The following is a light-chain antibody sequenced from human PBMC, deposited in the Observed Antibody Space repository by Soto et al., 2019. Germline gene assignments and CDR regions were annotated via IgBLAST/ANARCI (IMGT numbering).Light chain of an antibody. Sequence: IVLTQSPGTLSLSPGDRATLSCRASQNIGDNYLAWYQQKPGQAPRLLIYDASRRATGIPERFSGSGSGTDFTLTISSLEPEDFAVYYCQQCNTWPLTFGGGTKVDIK. V-gene: IGKV3D-20*02. J-gene: IGKJ4*01. CDR3: QQCNTWPLT. CDR2: DAS. CDR1: QNIGDNY.